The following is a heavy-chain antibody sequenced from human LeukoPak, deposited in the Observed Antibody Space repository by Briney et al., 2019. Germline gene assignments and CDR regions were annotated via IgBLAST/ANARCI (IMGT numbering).Heavy chain of an antibody. CDR2: IYYSGST. V-gene: IGHV4-59*01. Sequence: PSETLSLTCTVPGGSISIYYWSCIRQPPGKGLEWIWYIYYSGSTNYNPSLKSRVTISVDTSKNQFSLKLSSVTAADTAVYYCARDLVAAAPHNDAFDIWGQGTMVTVSS. D-gene: IGHD6-13*01. CDR1: GGSISIYY. J-gene: IGHJ3*02. CDR3: ARDLVAAAPHNDAFDI.